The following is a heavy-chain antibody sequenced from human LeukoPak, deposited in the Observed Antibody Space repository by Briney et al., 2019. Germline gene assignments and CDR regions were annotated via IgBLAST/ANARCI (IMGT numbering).Heavy chain of an antibody. J-gene: IGHJ4*02. CDR2: ISGSGGST. CDR1: GSTFSSYA. D-gene: IGHD3-22*01. CDR3: AKDTGYYYDSSGYWY. Sequence: PGXSLRLSCAASGSTFSSYAMSWVRQAPGKGLEWVSAISGSGGSTYYADSVKGRFTISRDNSKNTLYLQMNSLRAEDTAVYYCAKDTGYYYDSSGYWYWGQGTLVTVSS. V-gene: IGHV3-23*01.